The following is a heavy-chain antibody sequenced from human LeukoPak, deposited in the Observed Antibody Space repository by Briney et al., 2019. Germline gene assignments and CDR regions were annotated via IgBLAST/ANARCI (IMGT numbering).Heavy chain of an antibody. Sequence: ASVKVSCKVSGYTLTELSMHWVRQAPGKGLEWMGGFDPDDGETIYAQKFQGRVTMTEDTSTDTAYMELSSLRSEDTAVYYCATATCGGDCSAPLDYWGQGTLVTVSS. J-gene: IGHJ4*02. V-gene: IGHV1-24*01. D-gene: IGHD2-21*02. CDR2: FDPDDGET. CDR3: ATATCGGDCSAPLDY. CDR1: GYTLTELS.